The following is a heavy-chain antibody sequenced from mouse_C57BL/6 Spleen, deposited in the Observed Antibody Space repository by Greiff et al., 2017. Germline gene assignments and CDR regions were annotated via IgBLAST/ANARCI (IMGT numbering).Heavy chain of an antibody. CDR2: IYPGSGST. CDR1: GYTFTSYW. J-gene: IGHJ3*01. V-gene: IGHV1-55*01. CDR3: ARWDDGYYYAWFAY. D-gene: IGHD2-3*01. Sequence: QVQLQQPGAELVKPGASVKMSCKASGYTFTSYWITWVKQRPGQGLEWIGDIYPGSGSTNYNEKFKRKATLTVDTSSSTAYMQLSSLTSEDSAVYYCARWDDGYYYAWFAYWGQGTLVTVSA.